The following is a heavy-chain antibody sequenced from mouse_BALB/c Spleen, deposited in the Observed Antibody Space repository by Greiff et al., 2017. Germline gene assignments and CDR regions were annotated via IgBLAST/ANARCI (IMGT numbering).Heavy chain of an antibody. V-gene: IGHV3-6*02. D-gene: IGHD2-14*01. CDR1: GYSITSGYY. CDR2: ISYDGSN. Sequence: VQLQESGPGLVKPSQSLSLTCSVTGYSITSGYYWNWIRQFPGNKLEWMGYISYDGSNNYNPSLKNRISITRDTSKNQFFLKLNSVTTEDTATYYCARIGSMDDWGQGTSVTVSS. J-gene: IGHJ4*01. CDR3: ARIGSMDD.